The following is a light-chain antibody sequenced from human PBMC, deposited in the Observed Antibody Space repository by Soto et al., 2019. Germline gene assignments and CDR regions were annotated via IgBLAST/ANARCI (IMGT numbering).Light chain of an antibody. CDR1: QTIISNY. J-gene: IGKJ2*01. V-gene: IGKV3-20*01. CDR3: QQYGSSPYT. CDR2: GAS. Sequence: EIVLTQSPGTLSLSPGERATLSCRASQTIISNYLAWYQQRPGQAPRLLIYGASRGATGIPDRFSGGGSGTDFTLTINGLEPEDFVVYYCQQYGSSPYTFGQGTKLEIK.